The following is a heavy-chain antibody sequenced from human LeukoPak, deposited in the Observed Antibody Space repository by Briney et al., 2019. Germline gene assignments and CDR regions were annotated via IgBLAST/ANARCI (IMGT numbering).Heavy chain of an antibody. CDR3: ASQAVLRYFDWLWPSDGMDV. J-gene: IGHJ6*02. D-gene: IGHD3-9*01. Sequence: ASVKVSCKASGGTLSSYAISWVRQAPGQGLEWMGGIIPIFGTANYAQKFQGRVTITADESTSTAYMELSSLRSEDTAVYYCASQAVLRYFDWLWPSDGMDVWGQGTTVTVSS. CDR2: IIPIFGTA. CDR1: GGTLSSYA. V-gene: IGHV1-69*13.